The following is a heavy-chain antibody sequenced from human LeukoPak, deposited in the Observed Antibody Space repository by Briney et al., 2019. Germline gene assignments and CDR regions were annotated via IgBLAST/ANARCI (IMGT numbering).Heavy chain of an antibody. V-gene: IGHV3-30*18. CDR3: AKVNYYDSSGYYDY. D-gene: IGHD3-22*01. CDR1: GFTFSSYA. CDR2: ISHDGSNK. Sequence: GGSLRLSCAASGFTFSSYAMSWVRQAPGKGLEWVAVISHDGSNKYYADSVKGRFTISRDNSKNTMYLQMNSLRVEDTAVYYRAKVNYYDSSGYYDYWGQGTLVTVSS. J-gene: IGHJ4*02.